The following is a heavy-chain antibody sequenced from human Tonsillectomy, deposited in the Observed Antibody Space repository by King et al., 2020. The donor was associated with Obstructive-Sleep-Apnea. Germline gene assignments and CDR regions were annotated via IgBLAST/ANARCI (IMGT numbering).Heavy chain of an antibody. V-gene: IGHV3-30*18. CDR3: AKRAERVDFFHGMDV. CDR2: ISYDISQK. CDR1: GFPFSSYG. J-gene: IGHJ6*02. D-gene: IGHD1-1*01. Sequence: QVQLVESGGGVVQPGRSLRLSCAASGFPFSSYGMHWVRQPPGKGLEWVAVISYDISQKYYADSVKGRFTVSRDNSKKTLYLQMNSLRPEDTAVYYCAKRAERVDFFHGMDVWGQGTTVIVSS.